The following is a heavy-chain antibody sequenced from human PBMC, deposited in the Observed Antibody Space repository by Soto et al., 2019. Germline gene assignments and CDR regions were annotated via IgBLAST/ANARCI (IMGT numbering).Heavy chain of an antibody. V-gene: IGHV4-31*03. CDR1: VASFSSAGIY. D-gene: IGHD1-26*01. Sequence: SETLSLTCTVSVASFSSAGIYWSWIRQHPEKGLEWIGYVFYTGITYYTPSLKSRVTISVDTSKNQFYLNLTSVTAADTAVYYCARNRGSSKPYYFDSWGQGTLVTVSS. CDR3: ARNRGSSKPYYFDS. J-gene: IGHJ4*02. CDR2: VFYTGIT.